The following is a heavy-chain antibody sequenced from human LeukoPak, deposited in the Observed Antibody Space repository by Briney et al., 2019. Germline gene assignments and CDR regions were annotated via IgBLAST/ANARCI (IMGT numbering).Heavy chain of an antibody. CDR2: ISSNGGST. J-gene: IGHJ4*02. D-gene: IGHD5-24*01. CDR1: GFTFSSYA. Sequence: PGGSLRLSCAASGFTFSSYAMHCVRQAPGKGLEYVSAISSNGGSTYYANSVKGRFTISRDNSKNTLYLQMGSLRAEDMAVYYCARGRRWLQPFDYWGQGTLVTVSS. CDR3: ARGRRWLQPFDY. V-gene: IGHV3-64*01.